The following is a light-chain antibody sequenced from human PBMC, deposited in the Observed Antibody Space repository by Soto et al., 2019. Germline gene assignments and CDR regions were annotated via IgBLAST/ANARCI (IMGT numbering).Light chain of an antibody. CDR2: DVS. J-gene: IGLJ1*01. V-gene: IGLV2-14*01. CDR3: SAYTSISTLYV. Sequence: QSALTQPASMSGSPGQSITISCTGTNSDVGGYNYVSWYQQHPGKAPELMIYDVSHRPSGVSNRFSGSKSDNTASLTISGLQAEDEADYYCSAYTSISTLYVFGTGTKVTVL. CDR1: NSDVGGYNY.